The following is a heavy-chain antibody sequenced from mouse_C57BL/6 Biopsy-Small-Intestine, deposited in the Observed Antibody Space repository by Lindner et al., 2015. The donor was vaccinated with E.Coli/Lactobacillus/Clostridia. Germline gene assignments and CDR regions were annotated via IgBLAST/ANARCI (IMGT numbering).Heavy chain of an antibody. CDR2: INPSTGGT. J-gene: IGHJ2*01. CDR3: ARFNWDVRDY. D-gene: IGHD4-1*01. Sequence: VQLQESGPELVKPGASVKISCKASGYSFTGYYMHWVKQSPEKSLERIGEINPSTGGTTYNQKFKAKATLTVDKSSSTAYMQLKSLTSEDSAVYYCARFNWDVRDYWGQGTTLTVSS. V-gene: IGHV1-42*01. CDR1: GYSFTGYY.